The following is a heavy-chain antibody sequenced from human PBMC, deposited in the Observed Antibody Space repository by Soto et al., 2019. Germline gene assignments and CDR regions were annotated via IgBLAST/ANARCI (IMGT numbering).Heavy chain of an antibody. CDR1: GGTFNTYA. Sequence: QVQLVQSGAEMKKPGSSVKVSCQSSGGTFNTYAMNWVRQAPGQGPEWMGDISPMFGAANYAPKFQGRVTITADESTGTSYMQLSSLPSEDQALYFCAREVQVHTPAFVYWGQGTLVTVSS. D-gene: IGHD3-10*01. CDR2: ISPMFGAA. CDR3: AREVQVHTPAFVY. J-gene: IGHJ4*02. V-gene: IGHV1-69*19.